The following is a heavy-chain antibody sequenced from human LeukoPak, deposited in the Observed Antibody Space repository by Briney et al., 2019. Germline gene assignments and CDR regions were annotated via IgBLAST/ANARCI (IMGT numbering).Heavy chain of an antibody. CDR1: GYTFTGYY. CDR3: ARERRYCSSTSCPSDI. V-gene: IGHV1-2*02. CDR2: INPNSGGT. J-gene: IGHJ3*02. Sequence: ASVKVSCKASGYTFTGYYMHRVRQAPGQGLEWMGWINPNSGGTNYAQKFQGRVTMTRDTSISTAYMELSRLRSDDTAVYYCARERRYCSSTSCPSDIWGQGTMVTVSS. D-gene: IGHD2-2*01.